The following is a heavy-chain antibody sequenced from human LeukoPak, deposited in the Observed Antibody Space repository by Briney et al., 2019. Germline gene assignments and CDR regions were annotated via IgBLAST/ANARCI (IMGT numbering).Heavy chain of an antibody. Sequence: PPETLSLTCTVSGGSIISYYWSWIRQPAGKGLEWIGRIYTSGSTNYNPSLKSRVTMSVDTSKNQFSLKLSSVTAADTAVYYCARDAPSDYDILTGYGEFDYWGQGTLVTVSS. J-gene: IGHJ4*02. CDR2: IYTSGST. V-gene: IGHV4-4*07. CDR1: GGSIISYY. D-gene: IGHD3-9*01. CDR3: ARDAPSDYDILTGYGEFDY.